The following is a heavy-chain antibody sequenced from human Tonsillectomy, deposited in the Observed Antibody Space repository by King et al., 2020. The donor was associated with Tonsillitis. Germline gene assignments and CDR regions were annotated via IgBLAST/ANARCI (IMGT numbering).Heavy chain of an antibody. J-gene: IGHJ4*02. CDR2: IYSGGST. V-gene: IGHV3-66*01. CDR1: GFTVSSKY. Sequence: VQLVESGGGLVQPGGSLRLSCAASGFTVSSKYMSWVRQAPGKGLEWVAVIYSGGSTYYADSVKGRFTSSRDNSKNTLYLQMNSLRAEDTAVYYCARDSVWAGYYFDYWGQGTLVTVSS. D-gene: IGHD3/OR15-3a*01. CDR3: ARDSVWAGYYFDY.